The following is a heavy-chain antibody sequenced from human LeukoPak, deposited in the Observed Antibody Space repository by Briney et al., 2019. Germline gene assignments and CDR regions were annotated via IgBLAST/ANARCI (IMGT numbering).Heavy chain of an antibody. Sequence: SETLSLTCAVYGGSFSGYYWSWIRQPPGKGLEWIGYIYYSGSTYYSPSLKSRVTISVDTSKNQFSLKLSSATAADTAVYYCASPPDYWGQGTLVTVSS. J-gene: IGHJ4*02. V-gene: IGHV4-30-4*01. CDR1: GGSFSGYY. CDR3: ASPPDY. CDR2: IYYSGST.